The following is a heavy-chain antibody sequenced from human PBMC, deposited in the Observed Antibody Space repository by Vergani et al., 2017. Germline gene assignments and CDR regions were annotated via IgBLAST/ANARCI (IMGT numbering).Heavy chain of an antibody. CDR2: ISYDGSNK. Sequence: QVQLVESGGGVVQPGRSLRLSCAASGFTFSSYGLHWVRQAPGKGLEWVAVISYDGSNKYYADSVKGRFTISRDNSKNTLYLQMNSLRAEDTAVYYCAKENSSTGPFDYWGQGSLVTVSS. CDR1: GFTFSSYG. D-gene: IGHD6-13*01. J-gene: IGHJ4*02. V-gene: IGHV3-30*18. CDR3: AKENSSTGPFDY.